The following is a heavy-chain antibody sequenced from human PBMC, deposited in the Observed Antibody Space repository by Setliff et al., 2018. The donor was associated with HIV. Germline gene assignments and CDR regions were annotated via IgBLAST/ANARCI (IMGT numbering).Heavy chain of an antibody. J-gene: IGHJ4*02. D-gene: IGHD4-4*01. CDR1: GFTFSDYN. CDR2: ISGTTNTI. CDR3: ARVRNPTVHTMYFDS. V-gene: IGHV3-48*01. Sequence: GGSLRLSCTGSGFTFSDYNMNWVRQTPGKGLEWISYISGTTNTIYYADSVKGRFTISRDNAQSSLYLQINSLRAEDTAFYYCARVRNPTVHTMYFDSWGQGTLVTVSS.